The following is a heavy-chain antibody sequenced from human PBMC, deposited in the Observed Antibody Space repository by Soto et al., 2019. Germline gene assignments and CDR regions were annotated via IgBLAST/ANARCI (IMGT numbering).Heavy chain of an antibody. CDR2: IYPGDSDT. Sequence: PGESLKISCEGSGYNFITYWIGWVRQMPGKGLEWMGIIYPGDSDTRYSPSFQGQVTISADKSINTAYLQWSSLKASDTAMYYCARSMTTVTTDGAFDIWGQGTMVTVSS. J-gene: IGHJ3*02. V-gene: IGHV5-51*01. CDR1: GYNFITYW. D-gene: IGHD4-4*01. CDR3: ARSMTTVTTDGAFDI.